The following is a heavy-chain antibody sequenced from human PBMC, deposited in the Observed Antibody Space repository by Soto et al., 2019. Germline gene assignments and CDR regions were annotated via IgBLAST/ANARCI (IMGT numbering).Heavy chain of an antibody. D-gene: IGHD3-22*01. J-gene: IGHJ4*02. CDR2: ISGSGRTI. Sequence: GGSLRLSCEASGFTFSNYDMNWVRQAPGKGLEWISYISGSGRTIYYADSVKGRFTISRDSAKKSLFLQMNSLRAEDTALYHCARGDDNSGYYYAFDSWGQGTPVTVSS. CDR1: GFTFSNYD. V-gene: IGHV3-48*03. CDR3: ARGDDNSGYYYAFDS.